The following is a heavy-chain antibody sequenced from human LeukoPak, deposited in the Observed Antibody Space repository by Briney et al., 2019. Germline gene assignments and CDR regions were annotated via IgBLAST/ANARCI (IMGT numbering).Heavy chain of an antibody. CDR1: GYSFRDHH. CDR2: IHPGTGDT. CDR3: SSHYGPGPV. V-gene: IGHV1-2*02. Sequence: ASVKVSCKALGYSFRDHHVIWVRQAPGQGLEWMGWIHPGTGDTKFGQNFQGRLTMTWDTSITTAYMGLIELTSDDTAVYYCSSHYGPGPVWGQGTLVTASS. D-gene: IGHD3-10*01. J-gene: IGHJ4*02.